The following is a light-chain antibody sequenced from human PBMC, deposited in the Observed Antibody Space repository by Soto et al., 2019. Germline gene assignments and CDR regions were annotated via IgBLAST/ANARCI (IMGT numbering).Light chain of an antibody. Sequence: EIVLTQSPATLSLSPGERATLSCRASQSVSSYLAWYQQKPGQAPRLLIYDASNRATGIPARFSGSGSATDFTLTIRSLEPEDFAVYFCQQRSNWPPDTFGQGTKLEIK. CDR2: DAS. CDR1: QSVSSY. J-gene: IGKJ2*01. CDR3: QQRSNWPPDT. V-gene: IGKV3-11*01.